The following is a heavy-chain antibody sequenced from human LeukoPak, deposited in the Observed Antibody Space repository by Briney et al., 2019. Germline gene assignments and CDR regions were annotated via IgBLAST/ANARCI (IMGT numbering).Heavy chain of an antibody. CDR2: ISSSSSYI. CDR1: GFTFSSYS. V-gene: IGHV3-21*01. Sequence: GGSLRLSCAASGFTFSSYSMNWVRQAPGKGLEWVSSISSSSSYIYYADSVKGRFTISRDNAKNSLYLQMNSLRAEDTAVYYCARGPVGYGSGSHAFDIWGQGTMVTVSS. J-gene: IGHJ3*02. D-gene: IGHD3-10*01. CDR3: ARGPVGYGSGSHAFDI.